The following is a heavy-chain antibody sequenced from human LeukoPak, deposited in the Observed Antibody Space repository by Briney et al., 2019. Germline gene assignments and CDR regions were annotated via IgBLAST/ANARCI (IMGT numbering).Heavy chain of an antibody. Sequence: PGGSLRLSCAASGFTFSNYGMDWVRQAPGKGLEWVSGIGGRGDRTYFADSVKGRFAISRDNAKNTLYLQMNSLRVEDTAVYYCSRGLSTYASSLGYWGQGTLVAVSS. J-gene: IGHJ4*02. D-gene: IGHD6-6*01. CDR1: GFTFSNYG. CDR3: SRGLSTYASSLGY. V-gene: IGHV3-23*01. CDR2: IGGRGDRT.